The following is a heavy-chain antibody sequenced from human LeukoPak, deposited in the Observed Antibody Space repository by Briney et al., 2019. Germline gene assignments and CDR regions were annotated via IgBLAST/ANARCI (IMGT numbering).Heavy chain of an antibody. CDR1: GGSISSYY. J-gene: IGHJ6*02. CDR3: ARGLLVPAAMPELDYYYYGMDV. CDR2: IYYSGST. D-gene: IGHD2-2*01. Sequence: SETLSLTCTVSGGSISSYYWSWIRQPPGKGLEWLGYIYYSGSTNYNPSLKSRVTISVDTSKNQFSLKLSSVTAADTAVYYCARGLLVPAAMPELDYYYYGMDVWGQGTTVTVSS. V-gene: IGHV4-59*01.